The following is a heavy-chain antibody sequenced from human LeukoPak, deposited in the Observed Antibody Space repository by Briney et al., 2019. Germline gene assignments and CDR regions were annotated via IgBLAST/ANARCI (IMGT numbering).Heavy chain of an antibody. CDR3: ARASSSSLFDY. CDR2: IYSGGST. CDR1: GFTVSSNY. D-gene: IGHD6-6*01. J-gene: IGHJ4*02. Sequence: GGSLTLSCAVSGFTVSSNYMRWVRQAPGEGLEWVSVIYSGGSTYYADPVKGRFTISRDNSKNTLYLQMNSLRAEDTAVYYCARASSSSLFDYWGQGTLVTVSS. V-gene: IGHV3-53*01.